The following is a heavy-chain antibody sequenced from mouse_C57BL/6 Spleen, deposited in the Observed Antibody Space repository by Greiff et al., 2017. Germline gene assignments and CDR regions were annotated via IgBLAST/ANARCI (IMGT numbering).Heavy chain of an antibody. CDR1: GFTFSDYY. CDR2: INYDGSST. D-gene: IGHD2-4*01. CDR3: ARVMDDYDGSLYYYAMDY. J-gene: IGHJ4*01. V-gene: IGHV5-16*01. Sequence: EVKLVESEGGLVQPGSSMKLSCTASGFTFSDYYMAWVRQVPEKGLEWVANINYDGSSTYYLDSLKSRFIISRDNAKNILYLQMSSLKSEDTATYYCARVMDDYDGSLYYYAMDYWGQGTSVTVSS.